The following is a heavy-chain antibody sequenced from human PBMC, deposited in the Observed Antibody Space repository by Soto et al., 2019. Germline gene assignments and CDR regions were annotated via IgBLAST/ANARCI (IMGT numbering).Heavy chain of an antibody. CDR1: GFTFSNAW. D-gene: IGHD5-12*01. V-gene: IGHV3-15*07. J-gene: IGHJ3*02. Sequence: PGGSLRLSCAAVGFTFSNAWMNWVLQAPGKGLEWVGRIKSKTDGGTTDYAAPVKGRFTISRDDSKNTLYLQMNSLKTEDTAVYYCTTELGATIAFDIWGQGTMVTVSS. CDR3: TTELGATIAFDI. CDR2: IKSKTDGGTT.